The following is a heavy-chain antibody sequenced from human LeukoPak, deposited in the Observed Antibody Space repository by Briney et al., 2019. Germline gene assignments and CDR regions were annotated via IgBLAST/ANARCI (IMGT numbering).Heavy chain of an antibody. CDR2: ILGDSTTI. D-gene: IGHD2-15*01. J-gene: IGHJ4*02. CDR1: GFIFSTYS. V-gene: IGHV3-48*01. CDR3: ARPRLLGSCSGGSCPFAS. Sequence: GGSLRLSCAASGFIFSTYSMSWVRQAPGKGLQWVSYILGDSTTIYYADSVKGRFAISRDNAKTSLYLQMSGLRAEDTAVYYCARPRLLGSCSGGSCPFASWGQGTLVTVSS.